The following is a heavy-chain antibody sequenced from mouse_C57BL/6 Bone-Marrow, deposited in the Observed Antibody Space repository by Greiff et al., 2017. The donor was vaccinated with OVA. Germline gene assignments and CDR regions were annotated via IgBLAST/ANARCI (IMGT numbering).Heavy chain of an antibody. D-gene: IGHD2-2*01. Sequence: EVHLVESGGGLVQPGGSLSLSCAASGFTFTDYYMSWVRQPSGKALEWLGFIRNKANGYTTEYSATVKVRFTISRANSQSILYLQMNALRAEDSATYYCARYIDGYEGLGILAMDYGGQGTSVTVSS. CDR2: IRNKANGYTT. J-gene: IGHJ4*01. CDR3: ARYIDGYEGLGILAMDY. V-gene: IGHV7-3*01. CDR1: GFTFTDYY.